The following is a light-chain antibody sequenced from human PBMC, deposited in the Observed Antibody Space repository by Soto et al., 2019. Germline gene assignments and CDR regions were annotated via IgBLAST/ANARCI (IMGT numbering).Light chain of an antibody. J-gene: IGKJ4*01. CDR1: QSVSSY. Sequence: VVLTQSPATLSVSPGARVTLSCRASQSVSSYLAWYQQKPGQAPRLLIYGASTGATGIPARFSGSGSGTEFILTISSLQSEDFAVYYCQQYGKWPLTFGGGTKVDIK. CDR2: GAS. CDR3: QQYGKWPLT. V-gene: IGKV3-15*01.